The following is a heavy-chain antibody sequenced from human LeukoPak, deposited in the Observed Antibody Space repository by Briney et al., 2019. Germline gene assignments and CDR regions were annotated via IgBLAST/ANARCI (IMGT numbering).Heavy chain of an antibody. CDR1: GGSFSGYY. V-gene: IGHV4-34*01. J-gene: IGHJ4*02. D-gene: IGHD3-16*02. CDR3: ARGFVDYDYVWGSYRSTAFDY. Sequence: PSETLSLTCAVYGGSFSGYYWSWIRQPPGKGLEWIGEINHSGSTNYNPSLKSRVTISVDTSKNQFSLKLSSVTAADTAVYYCARGFVDYDYVWGSYRSTAFDYWGQGTLVTVSS. CDR2: INHSGST.